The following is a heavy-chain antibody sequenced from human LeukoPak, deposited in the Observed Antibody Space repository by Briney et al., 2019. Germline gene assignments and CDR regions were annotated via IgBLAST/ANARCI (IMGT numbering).Heavy chain of an antibody. CDR2: IYHSGST. CDR1: GYSISSGYY. D-gene: IGHD2-2*01. CDR3: ARVRGYCSSTICYRYYFDY. Sequence: SVTLSLTCTVSGYSISSGYYWGWIRQPPGKGLEWIRTIYHSGSTYYNPSLKSRVTISVDTSKNQFSLKLTSVTAADTAVYYCARVRGYCSSTICYRYYFDYWGQGTLVTVSS. J-gene: IGHJ4*02. V-gene: IGHV4-38-2*02.